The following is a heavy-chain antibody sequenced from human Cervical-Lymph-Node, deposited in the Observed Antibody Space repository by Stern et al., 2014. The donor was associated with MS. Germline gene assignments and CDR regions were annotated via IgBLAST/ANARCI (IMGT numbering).Heavy chain of an antibody. CDR1: AFTVSSYW. CDR2: IKPHGTQK. D-gene: IGHD3-3*01. V-gene: IGHV3-7*03. CDR3: ARTRGSIFGVDVSFFDF. Sequence: EAQLVESGGGLVQPGGSLRLSCGASAFTVSSYWMSWVRQSPGKGLEWVATIKPHGTQKSYVDSVKGRFTISRDNAKNSLSLQMNSLRVDDTAVYYCARTRGSIFGVDVSFFDFWGQGTLVAVSS. J-gene: IGHJ4*02.